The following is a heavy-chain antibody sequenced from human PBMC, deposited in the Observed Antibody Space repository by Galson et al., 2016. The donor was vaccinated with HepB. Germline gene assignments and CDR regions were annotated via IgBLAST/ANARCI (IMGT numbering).Heavy chain of an antibody. V-gene: IGHV3-30*14. J-gene: IGHJ4*01. Sequence: SLRLSCATSGYTFRNYWINWVRQAPGRGLEWVAVIAYDGTQKYYADSVKGRFTISRDNSRNTLYLQMISLTAEDTAVFYVVKEGCTPVFWWGQGTLLTVSS. D-gene: IGHD2-15*01. CDR3: VKEGCTPVFW. CDR1: GYTFRNYW. CDR2: IAYDGTQK.